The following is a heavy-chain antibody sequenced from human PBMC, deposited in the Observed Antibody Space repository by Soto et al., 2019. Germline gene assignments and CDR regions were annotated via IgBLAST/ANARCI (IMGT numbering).Heavy chain of an antibody. Sequence: GGSLRLSCAASGFTFSSYAMSWVRQAPGKGLEWVSAISGSGGSTYYADSVKGRFTISRDNSKNTLYLQMNSLRAEDTAVYYWAKVRGTYYYYGMEVWGQGTRGTAP. V-gene: IGHV3-23*01. D-gene: IGHD3-16*01. CDR2: ISGSGGST. J-gene: IGHJ6*02. CDR1: GFTFSSYA. CDR3: AKVRGTYYYYGMEV.